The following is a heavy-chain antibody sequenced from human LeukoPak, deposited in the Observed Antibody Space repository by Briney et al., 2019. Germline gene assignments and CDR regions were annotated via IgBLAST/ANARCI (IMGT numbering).Heavy chain of an antibody. D-gene: IGHD5-12*01. V-gene: IGHV3-21*01. CDR1: GFTFSSYS. Sequence: GGSLRLSCAASGFTFSSYSMNWVRQAPGKGLEWVSSISSSSYIYYADSVKGRFTISRDNAKNSLYLQMNSLRAEDTAVYYCARDTYSGYVTDAFDIWGQGTMVTVSS. CDR2: ISSSSYI. CDR3: ARDTYSGYVTDAFDI. J-gene: IGHJ3*02.